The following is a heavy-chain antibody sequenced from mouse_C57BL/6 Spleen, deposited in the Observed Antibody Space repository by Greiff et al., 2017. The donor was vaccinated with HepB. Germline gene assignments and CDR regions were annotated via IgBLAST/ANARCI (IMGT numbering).Heavy chain of an antibody. CDR2: IYPGSGST. J-gene: IGHJ1*03. Sequence: VQLQQPGAELVKPGASVKMSCKASGYTFTSYWITWVKQRPGQGLEWIGDIYPGSGSTNYNEKFKSKATLTVDTSSSTAYMQLSSLTSEDSAVYYCAGGITTVVATNWYFDVWGTGTTVTVSS. D-gene: IGHD1-1*01. V-gene: IGHV1-55*01. CDR1: GYTFTSYW. CDR3: AGGITTVVATNWYFDV.